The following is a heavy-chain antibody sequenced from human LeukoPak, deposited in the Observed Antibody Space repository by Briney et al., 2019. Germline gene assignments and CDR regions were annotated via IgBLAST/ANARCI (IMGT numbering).Heavy chain of an antibody. Sequence: GGSLRLSCAASGFTFSSYAMSWVRQAPGKGLEWVSATSGSGGSTYYADSVKGRFTISRDNSKNTLYLQMNSLRAEDTAVYYCASNRRDGYNYEPVDYWGQGTLVTVSS. D-gene: IGHD5-12*01. V-gene: IGHV3-23*01. J-gene: IGHJ4*02. CDR3: ASNRRDGYNYEPVDY. CDR2: TSGSGGST. CDR1: GFTFSSYA.